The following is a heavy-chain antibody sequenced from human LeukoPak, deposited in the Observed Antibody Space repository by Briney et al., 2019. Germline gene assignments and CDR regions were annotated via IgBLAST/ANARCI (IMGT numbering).Heavy chain of an antibody. Sequence: ASVKVSCKASGYTFTSYGISWVRQAPGLGLEWMGWISAYNGNTNYAQRLQGRVTMTTDTSTSTAYMELRSLRSDDTAVYYCARDSYGDYVSASGVWWFDPWGQGTLVTVSS. V-gene: IGHV1-18*01. J-gene: IGHJ5*02. CDR1: GYTFTSYG. CDR2: ISAYNGNT. D-gene: IGHD4-17*01. CDR3: ARDSYGDYVSASGVWWFDP.